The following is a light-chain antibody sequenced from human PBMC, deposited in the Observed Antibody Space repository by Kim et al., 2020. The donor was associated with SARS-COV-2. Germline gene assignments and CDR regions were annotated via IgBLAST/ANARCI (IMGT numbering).Light chain of an antibody. V-gene: IGLV2-11*03. CDR2: EVT. CDR3: CSYAGFYTGV. CDR1: ISDIGTYDY. J-gene: IGLJ3*02. Sequence: GQSVAISCTGAISDIGTYDYVYWYQQYPGKAPKMRIYEVTKRPSGVPDRFSGSKSGNTVSLTISGLQVDDEADYYCCSYAGFYTGVFGGGTQLTVL.